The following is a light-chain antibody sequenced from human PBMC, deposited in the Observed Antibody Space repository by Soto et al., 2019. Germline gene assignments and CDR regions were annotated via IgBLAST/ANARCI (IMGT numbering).Light chain of an antibody. J-gene: IGKJ4*01. CDR2: GAS. V-gene: IGKV3-20*01. CDR1: QSVSSSY. CDR3: QKYGSSPGVT. Sequence: EIVLTQSPGTLSLSPGERATLSCRASQSVSSSYLAWYQQKPGQAPRLLIYGASSRATGIPDRFSGSGSGTDFTLTISRLEPEDFAVYYCQKYGSSPGVTFGGGTKVEIK.